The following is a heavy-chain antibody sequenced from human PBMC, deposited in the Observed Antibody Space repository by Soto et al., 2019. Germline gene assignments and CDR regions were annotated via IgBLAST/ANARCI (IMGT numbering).Heavy chain of an antibody. D-gene: IGHD2-15*01. V-gene: IGHV1-18*01. Sequence: QVQLVQTGAEVKKPGASVKVSCKASGYTFTSYGISWVRQAPGHGLEWMGWISAYNGNTNYAQKLQGRVTMTTDTSTSTAYMELRSLRSDDTAVYYCATRKYCSGGSCYQDAEYFQHWAQGTLVNVSS. CDR1: GYTFTSYG. CDR2: ISAYNGNT. CDR3: ATRKYCSGGSCYQDAEYFQH. J-gene: IGHJ1*01.